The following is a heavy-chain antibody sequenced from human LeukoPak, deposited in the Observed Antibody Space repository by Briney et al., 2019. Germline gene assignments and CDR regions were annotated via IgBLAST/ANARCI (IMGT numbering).Heavy chain of an antibody. Sequence: ASVKVSCKASGFTFTAYHMHWVRQAPGQGLEWMGWINPNSGGTNYAQKFQGRVTMTRDTSISTAYMELSGLRSDDTAVYYCASNSFDYYASGSYSVDYWGQGTLVTVSS. J-gene: IGHJ4*02. CDR3: ASNSFDYYASGSYSVDY. V-gene: IGHV1-2*02. CDR2: INPNSGGT. D-gene: IGHD3-10*01. CDR1: GFTFTAYH.